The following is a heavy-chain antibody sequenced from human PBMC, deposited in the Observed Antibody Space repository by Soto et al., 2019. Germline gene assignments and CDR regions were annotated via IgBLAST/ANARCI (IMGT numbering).Heavy chain of an antibody. V-gene: IGHV3-64D*06. CDR2: IGTNGDST. J-gene: IGHJ4*02. Sequence: GSLRLSCSASGFTFSSYAMHWVRQAPGKGLEYVSAIGTNGDSTYYADSVKGRFTISRDNSKNTLYLQMSSLRAEDTAVYYCVKDSSGFPYFSSTSCFPDYWGQG. D-gene: IGHD2-2*01. CDR3: VKDSSGFPYFSSTSCFPDY. CDR1: GFTFSSYA.